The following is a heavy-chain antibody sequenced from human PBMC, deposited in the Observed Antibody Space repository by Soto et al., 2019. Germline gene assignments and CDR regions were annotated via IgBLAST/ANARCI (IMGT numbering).Heavy chain of an antibody. CDR3: ARDGATQMWRPWYFDL. CDR1: GFTFSNYA. CDR2: VSHDGNNQ. Sequence: QVQLVESGGGVVQPGRSLRLSCAVSGFTFSNYAMHWVRQAPGKGLEWVAIVSHDGNNQYYADSAKGRFTISRDNSENTLYLQMNSLRNEDTAVFYCARDGATQMWRPWYFDLWGRGTLVTVSS. V-gene: IGHV3-30-3*01. J-gene: IGHJ2*01. D-gene: IGHD2-21*01.